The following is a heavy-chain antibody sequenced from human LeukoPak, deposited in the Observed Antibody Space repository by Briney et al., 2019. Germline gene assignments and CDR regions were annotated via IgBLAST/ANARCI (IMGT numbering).Heavy chain of an antibody. D-gene: IGHD5-18*01. Sequence: ASVKVSCKASGYTFTGYYMHWVRQAPGQGLEWMGRINPNSGGTNYAQKFQGRVTMTRDTSISTAYMELSRLRSDDTAVYYCATDWVQGGYSYGYNRFDPWGQGTLVAVSS. CDR2: INPNSGGT. CDR3: ATDWVQGGYSYGYNRFDP. V-gene: IGHV1-2*06. J-gene: IGHJ5*02. CDR1: GYTFTGYY.